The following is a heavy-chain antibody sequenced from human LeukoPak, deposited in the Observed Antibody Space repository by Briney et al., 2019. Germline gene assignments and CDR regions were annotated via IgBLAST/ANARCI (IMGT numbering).Heavy chain of an antibody. J-gene: IGHJ4*02. Sequence: GGSLRLSCAASGFTLDEYTMHWVRQAPGKGVEWVSLISWDGGITFYADSVKGRFNISRDNSKNSLYLQMNSLRPEDTAFYYCAKDSSADVLTGYFDFWGPGTLVTVSS. CDR2: ISWDGGIT. CDR1: GFTLDEYT. CDR3: AKDSSADVLTGYFDF. D-gene: IGHD3-9*01. V-gene: IGHV3-43*01.